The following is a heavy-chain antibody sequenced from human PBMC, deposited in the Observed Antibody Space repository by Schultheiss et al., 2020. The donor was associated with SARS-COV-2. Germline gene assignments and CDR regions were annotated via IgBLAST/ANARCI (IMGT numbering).Heavy chain of an antibody. CDR3: ARARGSDFDY. Sequence: GESLKISCAASGFTVSSNYMSWVRQAPGKGLEWVSVIYSGGSTYYADSVKGRFTISRDNSKNTLYLQMNSLRAEDTAVYYCARARGSDFDYWGQGTLVTVSS. D-gene: IGHD6-19*01. J-gene: IGHJ4*02. CDR2: IYSGGST. CDR1: GFTVSSNY. V-gene: IGHV3-66*01.